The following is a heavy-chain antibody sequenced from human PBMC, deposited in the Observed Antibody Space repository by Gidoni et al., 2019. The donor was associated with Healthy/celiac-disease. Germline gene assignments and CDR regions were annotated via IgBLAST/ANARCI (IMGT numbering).Heavy chain of an antibody. CDR1: GSSFTSYW. V-gene: IGHV5-51*01. J-gene: IGHJ4*02. D-gene: IGHD3-22*01. CDR3: ARSCDSSGSCFDY. CDR2: LFPGYSDT. Sequence: EVQLVQSGAEVKKPGESLKISCKGSGSSFTSYWTGWVRQLPGKGLEWMGILFPGYSDTRYSPSFQGQVTISADKSISTAYLQWSSLKASDTAMYYCARSCDSSGSCFDYWGQGTLVTVSS.